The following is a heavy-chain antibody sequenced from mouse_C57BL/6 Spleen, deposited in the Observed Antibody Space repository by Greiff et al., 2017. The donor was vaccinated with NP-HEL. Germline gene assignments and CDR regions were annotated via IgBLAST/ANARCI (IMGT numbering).Heavy chain of an antibody. D-gene: IGHD1-1*01. Sequence: EVKLVESGGGLVQPGGSMKLSCVASGFTFSNYWMNWVRQSPEKGLEWVAQIRLKSDNYATHYAESVKGRFTISRDDSKSSVYLQMNNLRAEDTGIYYCTEYYGSSYVDWYFDVWGTGTTVTVSS. CDR3: TEYYGSSYVDWYFDV. CDR1: GFTFSNYW. CDR2: IRLKSDNYAT. J-gene: IGHJ1*03. V-gene: IGHV6-3*01.